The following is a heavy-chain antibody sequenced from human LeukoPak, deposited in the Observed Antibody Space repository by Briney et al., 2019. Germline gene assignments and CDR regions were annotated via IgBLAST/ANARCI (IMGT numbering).Heavy chain of an antibody. V-gene: IGHV4-59*01. CDR1: GGSISSYY. CDR3: ARWNCSSTGCLFYFDY. CDR2: IYYSGST. Sequence: SETLSLTCTVSGGSISSYYWSWIRQPPGKGLEWIGYIYYSGSTNYNPSLKSRVTISVDTSKNQFSLKLSSVTAADTAVYYCARWNCSSTGCLFYFDYWGQGTLVTVSS. D-gene: IGHD2-2*01. J-gene: IGHJ4*02.